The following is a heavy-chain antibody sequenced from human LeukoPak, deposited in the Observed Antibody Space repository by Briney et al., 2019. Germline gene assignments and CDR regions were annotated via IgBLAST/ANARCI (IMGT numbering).Heavy chain of an antibody. CDR3: ARQRGYSYGPPENYYYYCGMDV. J-gene: IGHJ6*02. V-gene: IGHV4-59*11. CDR1: GVSISSHY. Sequence: SETLSLTCTVSGVSISSHYWSWIRQPPWKGLEWIGYIYYSGSTNYNPSLKSRVTISVDTSKNQFSLKLSSVTAADTAVYYCARQRGYSYGPPENYYYYCGMDVWGQGTTVTVSS. CDR2: IYYSGST. D-gene: IGHD5-18*01.